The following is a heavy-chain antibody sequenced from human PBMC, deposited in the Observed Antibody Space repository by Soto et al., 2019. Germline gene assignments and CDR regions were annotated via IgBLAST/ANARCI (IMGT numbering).Heavy chain of an antibody. J-gene: IGHJ6*02. Sequence: SVKVSCKASGGTFSSYAISWVRQAPGQGLEWMGGIIPIFGTANYAQKFQGRVTITADESTSTANMELSSLRSEDTAVYYCARDQYGSGSYYRYGMDVWGQGTTVTVSS. V-gene: IGHV1-69*13. CDR1: GGTFSSYA. CDR3: ARDQYGSGSYYRYGMDV. CDR2: IIPIFGTA. D-gene: IGHD3-10*01.